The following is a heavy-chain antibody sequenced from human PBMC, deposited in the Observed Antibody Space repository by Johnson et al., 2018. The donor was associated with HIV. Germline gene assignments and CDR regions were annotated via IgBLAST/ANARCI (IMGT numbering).Heavy chain of an antibody. J-gene: IGHJ3*02. Sequence: VQLVESGGGVVRPGGSLRLSCAASGFTFDDYAMHWVRQAPGKGLEWVSGFSWNSGSINYAASVKGRFPISRDNSKNTLYLQMNSLRAEDTAMYYCARVVYDSSGYDWVDAFDIWGQGTMVTVSS. CDR2: FSWNSGSI. V-gene: IGHV3-9*01. D-gene: IGHD3-22*01. CDR3: ARVVYDSSGYDWVDAFDI. CDR1: GFTFDDYA.